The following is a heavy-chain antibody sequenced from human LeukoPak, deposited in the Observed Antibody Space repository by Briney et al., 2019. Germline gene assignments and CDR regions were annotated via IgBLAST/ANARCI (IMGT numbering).Heavy chain of an antibody. D-gene: IGHD3-10*01. Sequence: TSETLSLTCAVYGGSFSGYYWSWIRQPPGKGLEWIGEINHSGSTNYNPSLKSRVTISVDTSKNQFSLKLSSVTAADTAVYYCARGRGGIRGVTFDYWSQGTLVTVSS. CDR3: ARGRGGIRGVTFDY. CDR1: GGSFSGYY. J-gene: IGHJ4*02. V-gene: IGHV4-34*01. CDR2: INHSGST.